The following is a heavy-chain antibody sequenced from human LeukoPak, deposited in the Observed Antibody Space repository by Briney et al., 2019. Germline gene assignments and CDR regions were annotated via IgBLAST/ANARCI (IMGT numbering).Heavy chain of an antibody. J-gene: IGHJ5*02. CDR3: ARQGRSWGGSNWFDP. V-gene: IGHV4-59*08. CDR2: IYYSGGT. CDR1: GGSISSYY. D-gene: IGHD6-13*01. Sequence: PETLSLTCTVSGGSISSYYWSWIRQPPGKGLEWIGYIYYSGGTNYNSSLKSRVTRSVNTTKNQFSLKLGSVTAADTAVYYCARQGRSWGGSNWFDPWGQGTLVTVSS.